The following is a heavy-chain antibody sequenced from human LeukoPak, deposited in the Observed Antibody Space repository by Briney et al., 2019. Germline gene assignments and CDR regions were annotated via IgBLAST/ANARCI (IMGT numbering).Heavy chain of an antibody. Sequence: GASVKVSCKASGGTFSTYAITWVRQAPGQGLEWMGGIIPIFGTANYAQKFQGRVTITADKSTSTAYMELSSLRSEDTAVYYCARIPKRIVGAKDAFDIWGQGTMVTVSS. CDR2: IIPIFGTA. CDR1: GGTFSTYA. V-gene: IGHV1-69*06. CDR3: ARIPKRIVGAKDAFDI. D-gene: IGHD1-26*01. J-gene: IGHJ3*02.